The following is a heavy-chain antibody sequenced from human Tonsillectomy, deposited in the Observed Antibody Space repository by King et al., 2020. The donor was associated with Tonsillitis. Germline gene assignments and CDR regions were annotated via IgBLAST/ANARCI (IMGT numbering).Heavy chain of an antibody. CDR3: ARXXXLTXXAESXXIRAXDY. J-gene: IGHJ4*01. Sequence: VQLVESGGGVVQPGRSLRLSCAASGFTFSSXAMHWVRQAPGKGLEWVAVSSYDGGNEYYADSVKGRFTISRDNSKNTLCLKMNSLRADDTAVYYCARXXXLTXXAESXXIRAXDYWXXGTLVTVXS. D-gene: IGHD3-3*02. CDR2: SSYDGGNE. V-gene: IGHV3-30*04. CDR1: GFTFSSXA.